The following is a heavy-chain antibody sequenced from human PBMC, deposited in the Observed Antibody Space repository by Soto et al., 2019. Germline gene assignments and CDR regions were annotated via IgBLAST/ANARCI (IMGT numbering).Heavy chain of an antibody. CDR1: GFTFSGYA. D-gene: IGHD5-12*01. CDR3: ALRTKYGYKALYYAVGI. CDR2: ISGSGVTI. V-gene: IGHV3-23*01. J-gene: IGHJ3*02. Sequence: GGSLRLSCAASGFTFSGYAMSWVRQAPGKGLEWVSSISGSGVTIYYADTVKGRFTISRDNSKNTLYLQVNSLRADDTAVYYCALRTKYGYKALYYAVGIWGQGTMVTVSS.